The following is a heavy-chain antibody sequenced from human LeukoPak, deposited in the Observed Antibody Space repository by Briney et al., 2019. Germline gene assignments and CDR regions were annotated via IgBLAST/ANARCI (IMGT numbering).Heavy chain of an antibody. CDR2: TSDSGIT. CDR1: GGSVTNYY. Sequence: SETLSLTCTVSGGSVTNYYWTWIRQPAGRGLEWIGRTSDSGITNYNLSLERRVTMSADTSKNQFFLKVTSVTAADTAVYYCARDSPTGGYNSRDNPYFYGLDVWGQGTTVTVSS. D-gene: IGHD2-8*02. J-gene: IGHJ6*02. V-gene: IGHV4-4*07. CDR3: ARDSPTGGYNSRDNPYFYGLDV.